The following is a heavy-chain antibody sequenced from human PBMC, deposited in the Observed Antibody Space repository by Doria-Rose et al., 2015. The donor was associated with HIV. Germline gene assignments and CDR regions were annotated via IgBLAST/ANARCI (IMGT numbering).Heavy chain of an antibody. V-gene: IGHV2-26*01. D-gene: IGHD6-13*01. Sequence: QITLKESGPVLVKPTETLTLTCTVSGVSLSSPGMGVSWIRQPPVKALEWLANIFADDERSYKTSLKSRLTISRGTSKSQVVLTMTDMDPVDTATYYCARIKSSRWYHKYYFDFWGQGTRVIVSA. CDR3: ARIKSSRWYHKYYFDF. CDR2: IFADDER. CDR1: GVSLSSPGMG. J-gene: IGHJ4*02.